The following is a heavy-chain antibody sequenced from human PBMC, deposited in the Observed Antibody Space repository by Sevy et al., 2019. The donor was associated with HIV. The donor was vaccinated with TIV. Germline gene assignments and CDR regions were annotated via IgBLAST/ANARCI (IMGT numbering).Heavy chain of an antibody. Sequence: GGSLRLSCAASGFTFSSYGMHWVRQAPGKGLEWVAFIRYDGSNKYYADSVKGRFTISRDNSKNTLYLQMNSLRAEDTAVYYCGKDATAADEYYYYGMDVWGQGTTVTVSS. CDR1: GFTFSSYG. CDR2: IRYDGSNK. J-gene: IGHJ6*02. V-gene: IGHV3-30*02. CDR3: GKDATAADEYYYYGMDV. D-gene: IGHD5-18*01.